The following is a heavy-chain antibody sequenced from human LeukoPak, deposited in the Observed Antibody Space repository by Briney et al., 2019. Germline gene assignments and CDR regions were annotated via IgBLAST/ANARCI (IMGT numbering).Heavy chain of an antibody. CDR1: GFTLSNYG. CDR2: IQNDGSYK. D-gene: IGHD3-10*01. J-gene: IGHJ4*02. Sequence: GGSLRLSCASSGFTLSNYGMHWVRQAPGKGLEWGASIQNDGSYKHYADSVRGRFTIPRDNFKNTMYLQMNSLRAEDTAVYYCAWDYYGSGSMGHWGQGTLVTVSS. V-gene: IGHV3-30*02. CDR3: AWDYYGSGSMGH.